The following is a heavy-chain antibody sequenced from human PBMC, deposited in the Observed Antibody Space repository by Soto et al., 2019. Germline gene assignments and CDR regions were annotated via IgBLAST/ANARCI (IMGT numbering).Heavy chain of an antibody. J-gene: IGHJ6*03. D-gene: IGHD5-18*01. CDR3: ARRVSEYSYGTYYYYVDV. CDR1: GYSFTSYW. V-gene: IGHV5-51*01. CDR2: IYPGDSDT. Sequence: GESLKISCKGSGYSFTSYWIGWVRQMPGKGLEWMGIIYPGDSDTRYSPSFQGQVTISADKSISTAYLQWSSLKASDTAMYYCARRVSEYSYGTYYYYVDVWGKGTTVTVSS.